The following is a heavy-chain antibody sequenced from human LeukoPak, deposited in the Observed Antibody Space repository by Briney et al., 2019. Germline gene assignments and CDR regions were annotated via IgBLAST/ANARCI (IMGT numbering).Heavy chain of an antibody. CDR2: IRNKPNSYTT. D-gene: IGHD1-26*01. CDR3: VRGRVGSTIGCAFDL. Sequence: PGRSLRLSCAASGFTFSDHYMDWVRQAPGKGLEWVGRIRNKPNSYTTEYAASVKGRFSISREDSRNSLYLQMNSLNTEDTAVYYCVRGRVGSTIGCAFDLWGQGTMVTVSS. V-gene: IGHV3-72*01. J-gene: IGHJ3*01. CDR1: GFTFSDHY.